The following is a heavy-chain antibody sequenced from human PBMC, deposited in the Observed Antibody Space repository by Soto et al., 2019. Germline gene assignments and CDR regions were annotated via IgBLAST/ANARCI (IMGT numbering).Heavy chain of an antibody. Sequence: ALRLSCAASGFTFSSYAMHWVRQAPGKGLEWVAVISYDGSNKYYVDSVKGRFTISRDNSKNALYLQMNSLRAEDTAVYYCARDQRADVVVVAAKVYWGQGTLVTVSS. D-gene: IGHD2-15*01. CDR3: ARDQRADVVVVAAKVY. J-gene: IGHJ4*02. V-gene: IGHV3-30-3*01. CDR1: GFTFSSYA. CDR2: ISYDGSNK.